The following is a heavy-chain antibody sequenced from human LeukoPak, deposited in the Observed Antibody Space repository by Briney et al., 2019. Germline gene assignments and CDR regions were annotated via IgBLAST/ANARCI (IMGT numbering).Heavy chain of an antibody. Sequence: GAAVTVSCTASGYPFDNFGLTWVRQAPGQGLEWMGWISAYNGITHYAQKFRGRLTMTTDTSTTTAYLELRSLKSDDTAVYYCARDRLGGDLTGESLYWGQGTLVTVSS. J-gene: IGHJ4*02. D-gene: IGHD4-17*01. CDR3: ARDRLGGDLTGESLY. V-gene: IGHV1-18*01. CDR2: ISAYNGIT. CDR1: GYPFDNFG.